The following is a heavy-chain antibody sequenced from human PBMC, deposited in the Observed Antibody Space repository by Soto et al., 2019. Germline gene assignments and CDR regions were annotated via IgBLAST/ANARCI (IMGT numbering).Heavy chain of an antibody. Sequence: QVQLVQSGAEVKQSGSSVKVACKTSGGTLGTYAITWVRQAPGQGLEGLGGIIPIFGTTNYAQKFQGRVTITADESTSTAYRELSSLRSEDTAVYYCARVFSRSTTQRVYHYYGMDIWGQGTTVTVSS. J-gene: IGHJ6*02. CDR3: ARVFSRSTTQRVYHYYGMDI. CDR2: IIPIFGTT. V-gene: IGHV1-69*01. D-gene: IGHD6-6*01. CDR1: GGTLGTYA.